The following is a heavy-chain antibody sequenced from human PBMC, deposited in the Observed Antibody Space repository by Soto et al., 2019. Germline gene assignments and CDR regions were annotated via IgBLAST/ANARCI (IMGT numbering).Heavy chain of an antibody. CDR3: ASEVISAATADAFDT. D-gene: IGHD4-4*01. CDR1: GGSLSSDNFF. V-gene: IGHV4-31*03. Sequence: QVQLQESGPGLVKPSPTLSVNSTVAGGSLSSDNFFWSWVRQHAETGLEWVGYIYHTGAAYYNPSVRSRLTISLATSTNRFSLSLISVNAADTAVYYCASEVISAATADAFDTWGQGTMVTVSS. J-gene: IGHJ3*02. CDR2: IYHTGAA.